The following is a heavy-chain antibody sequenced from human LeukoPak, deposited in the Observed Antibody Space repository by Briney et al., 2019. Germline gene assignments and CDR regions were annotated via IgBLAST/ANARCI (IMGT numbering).Heavy chain of an antibody. Sequence: PSETQSLTCTVSGGYISLSPYYWGWIRQPPGKGLEWIGSAYYSETTKYNRSLKSRVTISIDTSKNQFSLKLSSVTAADTAVYYCARDGRTGSYGRYDAFDIWGQGTMVTVSS. CDR1: GGYISLSPYY. CDR2: AYYSETT. V-gene: IGHV4-39*07. D-gene: IGHD1-26*01. J-gene: IGHJ3*02. CDR3: ARDGRTGSYGRYDAFDI.